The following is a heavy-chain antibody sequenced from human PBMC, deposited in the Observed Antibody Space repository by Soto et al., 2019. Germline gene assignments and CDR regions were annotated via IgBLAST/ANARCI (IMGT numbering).Heavy chain of an antibody. Sequence: QVQLQESGPGLVKPSQTLSLTCTVSGGSISSGGYYWSWIRQHPGKGLEWIGYIYYSGSTYYNPSLKSRVTISVDTSKNQLSLKLSSVTAADTAVYYCARTPRYCSGGSCYPGDYYYMDVWGKGTTVTVSS. J-gene: IGHJ6*03. D-gene: IGHD2-15*01. CDR3: ARTPRYCSGGSCYPGDYYYMDV. CDR1: GGSISSGGYY. V-gene: IGHV4-31*03. CDR2: IYYSGST.